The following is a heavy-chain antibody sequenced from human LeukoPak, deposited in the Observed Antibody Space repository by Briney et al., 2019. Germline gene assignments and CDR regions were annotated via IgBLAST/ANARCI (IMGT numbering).Heavy chain of an antibody. J-gene: IGHJ3*02. D-gene: IGHD1-26*01. CDR1: GYIFTHYW. V-gene: IGHV5-51*01. CDR3: ARHILGGPAFDM. Sequence: GESLKISCQVSGYIFTHYWIGWVRQMPGNGLESMGIIYPADSDTTYSPSFQGHVTISADKSISTAYPQWSSLKASDIAMYYCARHILGGPAFDMWGQGTMVTVSS. CDR2: IYPADSDT.